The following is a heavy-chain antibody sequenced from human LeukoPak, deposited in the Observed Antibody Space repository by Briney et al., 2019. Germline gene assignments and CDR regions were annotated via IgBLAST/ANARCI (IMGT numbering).Heavy chain of an antibody. V-gene: IGHV4-34*01. Sequence: ESSQTLSLTCALYGGSFSGYYWSWIRQPPGKWLEWIGEINHSGSTNYNPSLKSRVTISVDTSKNQFSLKLSSVTAADAAVYYCARAKGSTAMVARSYDYWGQGTLVTVSS. D-gene: IGHD5-18*01. J-gene: IGHJ4*02. CDR2: INHSGST. CDR3: ARAKGSTAMVARSYDY. CDR1: GGSFSGYY.